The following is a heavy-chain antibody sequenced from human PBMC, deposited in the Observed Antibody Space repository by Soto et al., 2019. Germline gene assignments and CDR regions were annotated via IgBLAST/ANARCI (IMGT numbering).Heavy chain of an antibody. CDR2: IYWDGDK. CDR3: AHRATMTIFGLIIDNGIWFDP. Sequence: QINLIESGPTLVKPMQTLTLTCTFSGFSLSTSGAAVGWVRQPPGRALEWLALIYWDGDKRYNASLGNRLTITKDTSMNQVVLTLTNVDPADTAKYYCAHRATMTIFGLIIDNGIWFDPWGQGTRVIVSS. CDR1: GFSLSTSGAA. D-gene: IGHD3-3*01. J-gene: IGHJ5*02. V-gene: IGHV2-5*02.